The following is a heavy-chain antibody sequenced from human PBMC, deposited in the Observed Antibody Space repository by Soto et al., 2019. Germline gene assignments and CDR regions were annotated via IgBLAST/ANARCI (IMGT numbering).Heavy chain of an antibody. V-gene: IGHV1-69*13. CDR2: VILIFGTA. Sequence: ASVKVSCNASGGTFSSYAISWVRQAPGQGLEWMGGVILIFGTANYAQKFQGRVTITADESTSTAYMELSSLRSEDTAVYYCARGLNDCWSGYYTGLAYYYYGMDVWGRGTTVTVSS. CDR1: GGTFSSYA. D-gene: IGHD3-3*01. J-gene: IGHJ6*02. CDR3: ARGLNDCWSGYYTGLAYYYYGMDV.